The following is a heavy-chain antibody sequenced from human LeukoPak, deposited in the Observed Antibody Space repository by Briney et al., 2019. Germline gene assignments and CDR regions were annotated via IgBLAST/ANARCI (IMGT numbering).Heavy chain of an antibody. CDR1: GYTFISFG. CDR3: ARGTGIAAGTDY. J-gene: IGHJ4*02. V-gene: IGHV1-18*01. Sequence: ASVKVSRKASGYTFISFGISWVRQAPGQGLEWMGWISAYNGNTNYAQKFQGRVTMTTDTSTRTAYMELRSLRSDDTAVYYCARGTGIAAGTDYWGQGTLVTVSS. D-gene: IGHD6-13*01. CDR2: ISAYNGNT.